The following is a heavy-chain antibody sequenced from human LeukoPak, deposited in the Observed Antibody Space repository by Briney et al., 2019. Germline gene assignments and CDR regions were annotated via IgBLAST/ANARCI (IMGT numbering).Heavy chain of an antibody. Sequence: GGSLRLSCAASGFTVSSNYMSWVRQAPGKGLEWVSVIYSGGSTYYADSVRGRFTISRDNSKNTYLQMNSLRAEDTAVYYCARDAPYGGYLGYWGQGTLVTVS. D-gene: IGHD5-12*01. CDR2: IYSGGST. V-gene: IGHV3-66*01. CDR3: ARDAPYGGYLGY. CDR1: GFTVSSNY. J-gene: IGHJ4*02.